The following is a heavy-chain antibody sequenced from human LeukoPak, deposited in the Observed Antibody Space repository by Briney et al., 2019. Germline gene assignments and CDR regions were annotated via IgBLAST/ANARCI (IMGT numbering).Heavy chain of an antibody. V-gene: IGHV3-64D*09. Sequence: GGSLRLSCVASGFTFRDYYMSWIRRAPGKGLEYVSAISGNGGSTYYADSVKGRFTISRDNSKNTLYLQMSSLRTEDTAIYYCVKAQYDFWSGLDYWGQGTLVTVSS. D-gene: IGHD3-3*01. CDR3: VKAQYDFWSGLDY. CDR1: GFTFRDYY. J-gene: IGHJ4*02. CDR2: ISGNGGST.